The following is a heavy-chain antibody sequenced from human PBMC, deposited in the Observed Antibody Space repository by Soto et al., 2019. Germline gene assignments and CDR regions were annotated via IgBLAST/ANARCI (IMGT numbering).Heavy chain of an antibody. CDR2: IIPILGIA. CDR3: ARGTAYCGGDCYSRISAFDI. Sequence: SVKVSCKASGGTFSSYTISWVRQAPGQGLEWMGRIIPILGIANYAQKFQGRVTITADKSTSTAYMELSSLRSEDTAVYYCARGTAYCGGDCYSRISAFDIWGQGTMVTVSS. J-gene: IGHJ3*02. D-gene: IGHD2-21*02. CDR1: GGTFSSYT. V-gene: IGHV1-69*02.